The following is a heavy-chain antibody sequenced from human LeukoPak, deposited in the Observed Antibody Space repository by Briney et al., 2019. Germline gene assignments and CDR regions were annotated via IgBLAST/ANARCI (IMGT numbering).Heavy chain of an antibody. V-gene: IGHV3-53*01. Sequence: PGGSLRLSCAASGLTVSNNYLSWVRQAPGKGLEWVSVIYVGGGPTYYADSVKGRFTISRDNSKNTLYLQMNSLRAEDTAVYYFASSFYALFDYGGKGTLVPVSS. CDR2: IYVGGGPT. CDR1: GLTVSNNY. CDR3: ASSFYALFDY. D-gene: IGHD2-2*01. J-gene: IGHJ4*02.